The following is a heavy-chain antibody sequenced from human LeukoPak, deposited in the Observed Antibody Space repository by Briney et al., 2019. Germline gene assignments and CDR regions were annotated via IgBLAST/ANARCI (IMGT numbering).Heavy chain of an antibody. D-gene: IGHD6-19*01. CDR3: ARISSAWPHYYMDV. CDR1: GGSISSGTYY. J-gene: IGHJ6*03. CDR2: IYYSRST. V-gene: IGHV4-39*01. Sequence: SETLSLTCTVSGGSISSGTYYWGWIRQPPGKGLEWIGSIYYSRSTYYNQSLKSRVTISVDTSKNQFSLKLSSVTAADTAVYYCARISSAWPHYYMDVWGKGTTVTVSS.